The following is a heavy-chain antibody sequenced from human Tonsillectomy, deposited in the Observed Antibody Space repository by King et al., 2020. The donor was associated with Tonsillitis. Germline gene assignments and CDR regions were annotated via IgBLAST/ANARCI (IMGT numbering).Heavy chain of an antibody. CDR2: IIPIFGTA. CDR3: ARGDRALALGDYFDY. J-gene: IGHJ4*02. Sequence: QLVQSGAEVKKAGSSVKVSCKASGGTFSSYAISWVRQAPGQGLEWMGGIIPIFGTANYAQKFQGRVTITPDESTSTAHMERSSLRAGDTAVYYCARGDRALALGDYFDYWGQGTLVTVSS. D-gene: IGHD5-18*01. V-gene: IGHV1-69*01. CDR1: GGTFSSYA.